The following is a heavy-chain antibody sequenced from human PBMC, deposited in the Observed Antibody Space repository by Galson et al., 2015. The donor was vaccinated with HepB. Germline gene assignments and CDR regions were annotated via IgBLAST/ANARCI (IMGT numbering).Heavy chain of an antibody. Sequence: SVKVSCKASGGTFSSYAISWVRQAPGQGLEWMGGIIPIFGTANYAQKFQGRVTITADESTSTAYMELSSVRSEDTAVYYCASGVGYCSSTSCYTQYLDYWGQGTLVTVSS. CDR2: IIPIFGTA. D-gene: IGHD2-2*02. J-gene: IGHJ4*02. V-gene: IGHV1-69*13. CDR1: GGTFSSYA. CDR3: ASGVGYCSSTSCYTQYLDY.